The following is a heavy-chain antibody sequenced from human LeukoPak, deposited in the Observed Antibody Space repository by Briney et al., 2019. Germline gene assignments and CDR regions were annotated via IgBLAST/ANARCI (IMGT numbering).Heavy chain of an antibody. CDR3: ARSDLMRGYSGYGGFYFDY. CDR2: IDWDDDK. CDR1: GFSLSTGGMR. V-gene: IGHV2-70*04. Sequence: SGPALVKPTQTLTLTCTFSGFSLSTGGMRVSWIRQPPGKALEWLARIDWDDDKFYSTSLKTRLTISKDTSKNQVVLTMINMDPVDTATYYCARSDLMRGYSGYGGFYFDYWGQGTLVTVSS. J-gene: IGHJ4*02. D-gene: IGHD5-12*01.